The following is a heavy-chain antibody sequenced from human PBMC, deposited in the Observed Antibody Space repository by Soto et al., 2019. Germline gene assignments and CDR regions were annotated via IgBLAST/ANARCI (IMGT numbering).Heavy chain of an antibody. J-gene: IGHJ6*02. CDR1: GFTFSSYS. CDR2: ISSSSSYI. D-gene: IGHD3-16*01. V-gene: IGHV3-21*01. CDR3: ASWGTVRYYGMDV. Sequence: GGSLRLSCAASGFTFSSYSMNWVRQAPGKGLEWVSSISSSSSYIYYADSVKGRFTISRDNAKNSLYLQMNSLRAEDTAVYYCASWGTVRYYGMDVWGQGTTVTVSS.